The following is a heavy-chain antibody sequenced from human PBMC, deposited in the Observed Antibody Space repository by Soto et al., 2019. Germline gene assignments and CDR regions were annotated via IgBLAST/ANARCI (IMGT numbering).Heavy chain of an antibody. D-gene: IGHD3-16*01. Sequence: QVPLVQSGAEVKKPGASLKVSCKASGYTFTSYGISWVRQAPGQGLGWMGWISAYNGNTNYAQKLQGRVTMTTDTSTSTADMELRSLRSDDTAVNYCARGGGFRGYYMDVWGKGTTVTVSS. CDR2: ISAYNGNT. J-gene: IGHJ6*03. CDR3: ARGGGFRGYYMDV. CDR1: GYTFTSYG. V-gene: IGHV1-18*01.